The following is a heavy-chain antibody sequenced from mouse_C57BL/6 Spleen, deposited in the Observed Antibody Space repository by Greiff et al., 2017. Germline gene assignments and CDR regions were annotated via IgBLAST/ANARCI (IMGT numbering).Heavy chain of an antibody. Sequence: EVQLVESGGGLVKPGGSLKLSCAASGFTFSDYGMHWVRQAPEKGLEWVAYISSGSSTIYYADTVKGRFTISRDNAKNTLFLQMTSLRSEDTAMYYCARNWEGPFAYWGQGTLVTVSA. CDR1: GFTFSDYG. D-gene: IGHD4-1*01. CDR2: ISSGSSTI. CDR3: ARNWEGPFAY. J-gene: IGHJ3*01. V-gene: IGHV5-17*01.